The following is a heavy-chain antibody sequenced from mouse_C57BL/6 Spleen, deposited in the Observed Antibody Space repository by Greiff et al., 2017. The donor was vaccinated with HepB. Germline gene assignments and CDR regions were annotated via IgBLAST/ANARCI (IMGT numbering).Heavy chain of an antibody. D-gene: IGHD2-5*01. CDR1: GYTFTDYN. Sequence: VQLKESGPELVKPGASVKIPCKASGYTFTDYNMDWVKQSHGKSLEWIGDINPNNGGTIYNQKFKGKATLTVDKSSSTAYMELRSLTSEDTAVYYCARRFPYSNFYAMDYWGQGTSVTVSS. CDR3: ARRFPYSNFYAMDY. CDR2: INPNNGGT. V-gene: IGHV1-18*01. J-gene: IGHJ4*01.